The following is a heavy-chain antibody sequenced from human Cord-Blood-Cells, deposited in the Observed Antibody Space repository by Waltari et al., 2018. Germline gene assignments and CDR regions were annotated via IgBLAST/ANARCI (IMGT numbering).Heavy chain of an antibody. J-gene: IGHJ4*02. V-gene: IGHV1-69*09. CDR3: ASNWNYDY. CDR2: IIPILGIA. CDR1: GGTFSRYA. D-gene: IGHD1-7*01. Sequence: VQLVQSGAEVKKPGASVKVSCKASGGTFSRYALSWVRQAPGQGLEWMGRIIPILGIANYAQKFQGRVTITADKSTSTAYMELSSLRSEDTAVYYCASNWNYDYWGQGTLVTVSS.